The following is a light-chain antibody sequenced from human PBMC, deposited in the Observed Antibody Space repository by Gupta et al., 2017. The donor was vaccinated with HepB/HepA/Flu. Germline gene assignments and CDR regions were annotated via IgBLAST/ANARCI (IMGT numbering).Light chain of an antibody. CDR3: QQYSDWPPVT. J-gene: IGKJ5*01. Sequence: EIVMTQSPATLSVSPGERATLSCRASQSISRNLAWYQQTPGQPPRLLIYGASTRATDVPPRISGSGSGTEFTLTISSLQSEDFAVYYCQQYSDWPPVTFGQGTRLEI. V-gene: IGKV3D-15*01. CDR2: GAS. CDR1: QSISRN.